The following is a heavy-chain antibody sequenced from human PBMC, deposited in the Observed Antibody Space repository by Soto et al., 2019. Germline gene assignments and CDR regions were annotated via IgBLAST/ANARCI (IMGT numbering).Heavy chain of an antibody. CDR1: GFTFNTYA. CDR2: ISYDGNNK. V-gene: IGHV3-30-3*01. CDR3: AREGSGKSGYDSVGWFDP. J-gene: IGHJ5*02. Sequence: QMQLVESGGGVVQPGRSLTLSCAASGFTFNTYAMVWVRQAPGKGLEWVTVISYDGNNKKYADSVKGRFSISRDNSKNTVHLQMNRLRVEDSAVYFCAREGSGKSGYDSVGWFDPWGQGTPGHRLL. D-gene: IGHD5-12*01.